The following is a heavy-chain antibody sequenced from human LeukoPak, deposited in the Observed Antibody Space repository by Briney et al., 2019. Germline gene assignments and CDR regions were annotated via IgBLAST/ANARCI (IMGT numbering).Heavy chain of an antibody. CDR1: GFTFSSYG. V-gene: IGHV3-30*18. CDR3: AKEGRGSGYYFGDY. Sequence: GGSLRLSCAASGFTFSSYGMHWVRQAPGKGLEWVAVISYDGSNKYYADSVKGRFTISRDNSKNTLYLQMNSLRAEDTAVYYCAKEGRGSGYYFGDYWGQGTLVTVSS. J-gene: IGHJ4*02. CDR2: ISYDGSNK. D-gene: IGHD3-22*01.